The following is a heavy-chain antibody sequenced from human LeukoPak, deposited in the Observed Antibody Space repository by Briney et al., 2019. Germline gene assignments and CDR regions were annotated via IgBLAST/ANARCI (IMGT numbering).Heavy chain of an antibody. CDR1: GYSISSGYY. D-gene: IGHD5-24*01. V-gene: IGHV4-38-2*01. J-gene: IGHJ3*02. Sequence: PSETLSLTCAVSGYSISSGYYWGWIRQPPGKGLEWIGSIYHSGSTYYNPSLKSRVTKSVDTSKNQFSLKLSSVTAADTAVYYCARPGRDNAFDIWGQGTMVTVSS. CDR2: IYHSGST. CDR3: ARPGRDNAFDI.